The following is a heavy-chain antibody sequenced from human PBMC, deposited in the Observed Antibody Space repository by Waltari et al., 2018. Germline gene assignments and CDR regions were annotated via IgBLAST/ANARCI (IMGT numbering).Heavy chain of an antibody. CDR2: IGIGGSYL. Sequence: EVQLVESGGHLVQPGGSLRLSCAASGFIFSAYEMNWVRQAPGKGLEWLAFIGIGGSYLCYADPLKGRFTIYRDDAENSVYLQMDSLRVEYTAVYYCARDESGDVDFDYWGQGTLVTVSS. CDR1: GFIFSAYE. J-gene: IGHJ4*02. CDR3: ARDESGDVDFDY. D-gene: IGHD5-12*01. V-gene: IGHV3-48*03.